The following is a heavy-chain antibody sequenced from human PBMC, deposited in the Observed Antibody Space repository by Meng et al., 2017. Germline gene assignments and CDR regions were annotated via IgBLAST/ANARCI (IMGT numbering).Heavy chain of an antibody. Sequence: GGSLRLSCAASGFTFDDYAMHWVRQAPGKGLEWVSGISWNSGSIGYADSVKGRFTISRDNAKNSLYLQMNSLRAEDTAVYYCARGYSGYGANLDYWGQGTLVTVSS. CDR2: ISWNSGSI. J-gene: IGHJ4*02. V-gene: IGHV3-9*01. D-gene: IGHD5-12*01. CDR1: GFTFDDYA. CDR3: ARGYSGYGANLDY.